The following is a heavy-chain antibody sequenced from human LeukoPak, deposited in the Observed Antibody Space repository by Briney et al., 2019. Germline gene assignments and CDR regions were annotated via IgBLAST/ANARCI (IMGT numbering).Heavy chain of an antibody. J-gene: IGHJ4*02. D-gene: IGHD6-19*01. CDR1: GFTVSINY. V-gene: IGHV3-53*01. CDR2: LYTAGDT. Sequence: AGGSLRLSCAASGFTVSINYMSWVRQAPGKGLEWVSVLYTAGDTYYADSVKGRFTISRDNSKNTLSLQMNSLRPDDTALYYCAGGQMFTSGGFESWGQGALVTVSS. CDR3: AGGQMFTSGGFES.